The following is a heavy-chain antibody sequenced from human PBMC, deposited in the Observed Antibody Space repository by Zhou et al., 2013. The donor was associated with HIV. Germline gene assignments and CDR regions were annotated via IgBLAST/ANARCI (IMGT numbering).Heavy chain of an antibody. Sequence: QVQLVQSGAEVKKPGSSVKVSCKASGGTFSSYAISWVRQAPGQGLEWMGGIIPIFGTANYAQKFQGRVTITTDESTSTAYMELSSLRSEDTAVYYCANCIAAAGRPQEWAVWFDPWGQGTLVTVSS. CDR1: GGTFSSYA. D-gene: IGHD6-13*01. J-gene: IGHJ5*02. V-gene: IGHV1-69*05. CDR2: IIPIFGTA. CDR3: ANCIAAAGRPQEWAVWFDP.